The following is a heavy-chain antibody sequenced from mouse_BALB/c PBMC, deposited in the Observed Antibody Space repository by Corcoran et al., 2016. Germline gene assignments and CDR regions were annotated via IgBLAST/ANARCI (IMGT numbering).Heavy chain of an antibody. D-gene: IGHD2-1*01. J-gene: IGHJ4*01. V-gene: IGHV1-19*01. CDR1: GYSFTGYY. Sequence: EVQLQQSGPELEKPGASVKISCKASGYSFTGYYMHLLKQSHLKSLEWMGRMNPYNGATTYNQNLNDKASLTVDKSSSRAYMELNSLKSEDSAVYYCARSLYGNGAMDYCGQGTSVTVSS. CDR3: ARSLYGNGAMDY. CDR2: MNPYNGAT.